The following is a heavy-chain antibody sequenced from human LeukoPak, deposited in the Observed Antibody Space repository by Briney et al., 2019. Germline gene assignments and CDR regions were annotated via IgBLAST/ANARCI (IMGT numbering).Heavy chain of an antibody. V-gene: IGHV3-30*04. CDR2: ISYDGSNK. D-gene: IGHD6-13*01. CDR1: GFTFSSYA. Sequence: GGSLRLSCAASGFTFSSYAMHWVRQAPGKGLEWVAVISYDGSNKYYADSVKGRFTISRDNSKNTLYLQMNSLRAEDTAVYHCARFSLGIAAAGYFDYWGQGTLVTVSS. CDR3: ARFSLGIAAAGYFDY. J-gene: IGHJ4*02.